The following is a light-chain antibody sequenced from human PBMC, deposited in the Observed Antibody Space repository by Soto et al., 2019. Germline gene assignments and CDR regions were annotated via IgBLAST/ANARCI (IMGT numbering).Light chain of an antibody. CDR1: QSVTSNY. Sequence: EIVLTQSPGTLSLSPVERATLYFISSQSVTSNYLAWYQQKPGQAPRLLIYGASSRATGIPDRFSGSGSGTDFTLTISRLEPEDFAVYSCQQYGNSPITFGQGTRLEIK. V-gene: IGKV3-20*01. J-gene: IGKJ5*01. CDR2: GAS. CDR3: QQYGNSPIT.